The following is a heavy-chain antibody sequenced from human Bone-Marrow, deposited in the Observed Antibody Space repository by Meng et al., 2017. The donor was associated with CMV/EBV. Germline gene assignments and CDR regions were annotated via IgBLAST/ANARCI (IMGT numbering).Heavy chain of an antibody. D-gene: IGHD3-16*01. CDR1: GFIFSSYA. CDR2: ISNDGTNK. V-gene: IGHV3-30*04. J-gene: IGHJ3*02. CDR3: SRVDGANTYTLYAFDI. Sequence: GESLKISCAASGFIFSSYAMHWVRQAPGKGLEWVAVISNDGTNKYYADSVKGRFTICRDNYKNTLYLQMNSLIEEEAAVYYVSRVDGANTYTLYAFDIWGQGTRVTVSS.